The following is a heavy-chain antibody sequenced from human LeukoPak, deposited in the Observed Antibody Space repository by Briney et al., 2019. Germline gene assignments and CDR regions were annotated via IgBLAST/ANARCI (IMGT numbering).Heavy chain of an antibody. J-gene: IGHJ4*02. CDR2: ISGSGTNT. CDR1: GFTFSSYA. Sequence: PGGSLRLSCAASGFTFSSYAMSWVRQAPGKGLEWVSVISGSGTNTYYADSVKGRFTISRDNSKNTLYLQMNSLRAEDTAVYYCAFHPPSRWLQPPYWGQGTLVTVSS. D-gene: IGHD5-24*01. CDR3: AFHPPSRWLQPPY. V-gene: IGHV3-23*01.